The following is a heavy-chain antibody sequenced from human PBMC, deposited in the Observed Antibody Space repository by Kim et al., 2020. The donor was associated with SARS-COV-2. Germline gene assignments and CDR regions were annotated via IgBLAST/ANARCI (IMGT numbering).Heavy chain of an antibody. V-gene: IGHV1-18*04. CDR1: GYTSTSYG. Sequence: ASVKVSCKASGYTSTSYGISWVRQAPGQGLEWMGWISAYNGNTNYAQKLQGRVTMTTDTSTSTAYMELRSLRSDDTAVYYCARDREPSAGHNWFDPWGQGTLVTVSS. CDR2: ISAYNGNT. CDR3: ARDREPSAGHNWFDP. J-gene: IGHJ5*02. D-gene: IGHD1-26*01.